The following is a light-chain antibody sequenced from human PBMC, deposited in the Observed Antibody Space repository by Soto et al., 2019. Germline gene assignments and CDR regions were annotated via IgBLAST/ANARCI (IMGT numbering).Light chain of an antibody. J-gene: IGKJ4*01. V-gene: IGKV1-39*01. Sequence: DIQMTQSPSSLSASVGDRVTITCRASQSISSYLNWYQQKPGKAPKLLIYAESSLQSGVPSRFSGSGSGTYFTLTISSLQPEDFATYYCQQSYSTPLSFGGGTKLEIK. CDR1: QSISSY. CDR2: AES. CDR3: QQSYSTPLS.